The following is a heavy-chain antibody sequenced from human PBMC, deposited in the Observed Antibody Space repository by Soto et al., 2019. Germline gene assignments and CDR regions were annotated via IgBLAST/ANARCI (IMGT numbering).Heavy chain of an antibody. CDR3: ARGPYYDFWKGYSYFDS. V-gene: IGHV1-69*13. CDR2: IIPVFGIP. J-gene: IGHJ4*02. D-gene: IGHD3-3*01. CDR1: GGTFNIYA. Sequence: SVKVSCKASGGTFNIYAISWVRQAPGQGLEWMGGIIPVFGIPSYAQKFRGRVTITADESTDTAYMELSSLRSEDTAVYFCARGPYYDFWKGYSYFDSWGQETLVTVSS.